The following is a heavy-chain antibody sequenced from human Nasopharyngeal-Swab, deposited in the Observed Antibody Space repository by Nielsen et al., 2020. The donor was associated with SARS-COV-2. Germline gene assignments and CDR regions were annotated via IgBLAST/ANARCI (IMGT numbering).Heavy chain of an antibody. Sequence: SKTLSLTCTVSGGSISSYYWSWIRQPAGKGLEWIWRIYTSGSTNYNPSLKSRVTMSVDTSKSQFSLKVSSVTAADTAVYYCARESAVSARRRWFDPWGQGTLVTVSS. CDR1: GGSISSYY. J-gene: IGHJ5*02. V-gene: IGHV4-4*07. CDR3: ARESAVSARRRWFDP. CDR2: IYTSGST. D-gene: IGHD6-6*01.